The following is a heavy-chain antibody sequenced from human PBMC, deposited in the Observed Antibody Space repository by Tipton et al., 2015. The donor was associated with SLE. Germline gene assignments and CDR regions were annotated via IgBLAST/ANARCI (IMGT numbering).Heavy chain of an antibody. CDR2: INHSGST. CDR1: GGSFSGYY. J-gene: IGHJ4*02. Sequence: TLSLTCAVYGGSFSGYYWSWIRQPPGKGLEWIGEINHSGSTNYNPSLKSRVTISVDTSKNQFSLKLSSVTAADTAVYYCARGGDVSGSYADYWGQGTLVTVSS. CDR3: ARGGDVSGSYADY. V-gene: IGHV4-34*01. D-gene: IGHD3-10*01.